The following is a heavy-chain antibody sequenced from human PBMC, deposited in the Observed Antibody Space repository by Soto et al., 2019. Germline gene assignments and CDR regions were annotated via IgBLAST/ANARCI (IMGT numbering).Heavy chain of an antibody. CDR2: ISAPGDTT. D-gene: IGHD3-16*02. CDR3: TRSLPYRRLFAS. V-gene: IGHV3-23*01. Sequence: GGSLRLSCAASGFTFSSYAMSWVRQAPGKGLEWVSVISAPGDTTYYADSVKGRFTISRDNSKNTLSLQMNSLRAEDTAVYFFTRSLPYRRLFASWGQGTQVPVSS. CDR1: GFTFSSYA. J-gene: IGHJ4*02.